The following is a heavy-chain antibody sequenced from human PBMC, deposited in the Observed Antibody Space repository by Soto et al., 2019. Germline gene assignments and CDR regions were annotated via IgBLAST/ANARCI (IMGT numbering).Heavy chain of an antibody. J-gene: IGHJ3*02. CDR2: IRAYNGKT. V-gene: IGHV1-18*01. Sequence: QVQLVQSGAEVKKPGASVKVACKASGYTFTSYGISWVRQAPGQGLEWMGWIRAYNGKTNYAQKLQGRVTMTTDTSTSTAYMELRSLRSDDTAVYYCARDSLMIDVIDAFDIWGQGTMVTVSS. CDR1: GYTFTSYG. D-gene: IGHD3-22*01. CDR3: ARDSLMIDVIDAFDI.